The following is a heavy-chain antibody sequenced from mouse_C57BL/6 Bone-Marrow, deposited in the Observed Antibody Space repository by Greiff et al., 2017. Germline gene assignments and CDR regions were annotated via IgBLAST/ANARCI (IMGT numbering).Heavy chain of an antibody. CDR2: IDPENGGT. V-gene: IGHV14-4*01. CDR3: TTAIATVSRGYAMDY. D-gene: IGHD1-1*01. J-gene: IGHJ4*01. Sequence: EVQLQQSGAELVRPGASVKLSCTASGFNIKDDYMHWVKQRPEQGLEWIGWIDPENGGTEYASKFQGKATITADTSSNTAYLQLSSLTSGDTAVYYCTTAIATVSRGYAMDYGERGNAVTVAA. CDR1: GFNIKDDY.